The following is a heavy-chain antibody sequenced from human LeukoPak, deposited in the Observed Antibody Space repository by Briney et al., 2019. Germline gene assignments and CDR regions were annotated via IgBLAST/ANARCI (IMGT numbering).Heavy chain of an antibody. Sequence: GGSLRLSCEASGFMFHNFWMSWVRQAPGKGLEWVANIKQDGDENYYVDSVRGRFAISRDNAKNSLFLQMNSLGTEDTAVYYCARLKVAPYQYYMDVWGKGTTVTVSS. J-gene: IGHJ6*03. D-gene: IGHD2/OR15-2a*01. V-gene: IGHV3-7*01. CDR1: GFMFHNFW. CDR3: ARLKVAPYQYYMDV. CDR2: IKQDGDEN.